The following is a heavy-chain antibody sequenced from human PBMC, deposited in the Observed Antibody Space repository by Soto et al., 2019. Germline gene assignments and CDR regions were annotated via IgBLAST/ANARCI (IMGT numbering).Heavy chain of an antibody. Sequence: EVQLLESGGGSVQPGGSLRLSCAASGFTFSSYAMSWVRQAPGKGLEWVSAISGSGGSTYYADSVKGRFTISRDNSKNTLYLQMNSLRAEDTAVYYCAKGRKRSVVVVAATLPWYYYYGMDVWGQGTTVTVSS. J-gene: IGHJ6*02. D-gene: IGHD2-15*01. CDR2: ISGSGGST. V-gene: IGHV3-23*01. CDR3: AKGRKRSVVVVAATLPWYYYYGMDV. CDR1: GFTFSSYA.